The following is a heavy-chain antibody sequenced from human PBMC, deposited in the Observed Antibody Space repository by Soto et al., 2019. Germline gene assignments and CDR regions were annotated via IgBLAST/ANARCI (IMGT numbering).Heavy chain of an antibody. CDR2: TAGQSYGGII. CDR1: VVSCDEHF. CDR3: SRDSAFYGIDK. V-gene: IGHV3-49*03. J-gene: IGHJ6*04. Sequence: GGSLGLSCTYSVVSCDEHFLSLFLQAPVKGLEWVGFTAGQSYGGIIEYGASVKGRFTISRDDSKKVFYLHMDGLQAEDTATYFCSRDSAFYGIDKCGKGHTLTVSS.